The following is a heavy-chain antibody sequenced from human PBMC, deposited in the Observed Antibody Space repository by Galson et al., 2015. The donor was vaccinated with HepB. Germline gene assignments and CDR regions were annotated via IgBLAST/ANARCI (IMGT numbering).Heavy chain of an antibody. CDR1: GFTFSSYG. J-gene: IGHJ4*02. CDR3: ARDPGTYSGSYSTFGY. D-gene: IGHD1-26*01. Sequence: SLRLSCAASGFTFSSYGMHWVRQAPGKGLEWVAVIWYDGSNKYYADSVKGRFTISRDNSKNTLYLQMNSLRAEDTAVYYCARDPGTYSGSYSTFGYGGQGTRVTVSS. V-gene: IGHV3-33*01. CDR2: IWYDGSNK.